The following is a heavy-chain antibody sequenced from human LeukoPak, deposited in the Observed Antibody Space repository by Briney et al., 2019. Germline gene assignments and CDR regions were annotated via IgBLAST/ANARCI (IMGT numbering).Heavy chain of an antibody. V-gene: IGHV3-21*01. D-gene: IGHD1-26*01. CDR2: ISSSSSYI. Sequence: PGRSLRLSCAASGFTFSSYSMNWVRQAPGKGLEWVSSISSSSSYIYYADSVKGRFTISRDNAKNSLYLQMNSLRAEDTAVYYCARERIVGARKGIYYGMDVWGQGTTVTVSS. CDR1: GFTFSSYS. CDR3: ARERIVGARKGIYYGMDV. J-gene: IGHJ6*02.